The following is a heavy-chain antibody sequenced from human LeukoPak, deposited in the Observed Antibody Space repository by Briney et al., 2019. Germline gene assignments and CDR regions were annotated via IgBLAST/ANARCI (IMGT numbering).Heavy chain of an antibody. V-gene: IGHV3-21*01. CDR3: ASLALGSWFDY. J-gene: IGHJ4*02. D-gene: IGHD6-13*01. Sequence: GGPLRLSCAPSGFTFSSYSMNWVRQAPGKGLEWVSSISSSSSYIYYADSVKGRFTISRDNAKNSLYLQMNSLRAEDTAVYYCASLALGSWFDYWGQGTLVTVSS. CDR1: GFTFSSYS. CDR2: ISSSSSYI.